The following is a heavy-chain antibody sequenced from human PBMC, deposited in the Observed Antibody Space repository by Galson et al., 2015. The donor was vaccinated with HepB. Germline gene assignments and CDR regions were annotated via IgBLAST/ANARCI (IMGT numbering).Heavy chain of an antibody. J-gene: IGHJ4*02. V-gene: IGHV3-33*06. CDR2: IWYDGSNK. D-gene: IGHD6-19*01. CDR1: GFTFSSYG. CDR3: AKDSRAYSSGWYLGY. Sequence: SLRLSCAASGFTFSSYGMHWVRQAPGKGLEWVAVIWYDGSNKYYADSVKGRFTISRDNSKNTLYLQMNSLRAEDTAVYYWAKDSRAYSSGWYLGYWGQGTLVTVSS.